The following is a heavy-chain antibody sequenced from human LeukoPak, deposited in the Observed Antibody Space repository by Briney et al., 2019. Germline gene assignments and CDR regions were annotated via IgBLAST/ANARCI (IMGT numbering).Heavy chain of an antibody. V-gene: IGHV4-34*01. CDR1: GGSFRGYY. Sequence: SETLSLTCAVYGGSFRGYYWSWIRQPPGKGLEWIGDINHSGSTNYNPSLKSRVTISLDTSMKKFSLKLNSVTAADTAVYYCASTERCSTTCPLDYWGQGTLVTVSS. CDR3: ASTERCSTTCPLDY. CDR2: INHSGST. D-gene: IGHD2-2*01. J-gene: IGHJ4*02.